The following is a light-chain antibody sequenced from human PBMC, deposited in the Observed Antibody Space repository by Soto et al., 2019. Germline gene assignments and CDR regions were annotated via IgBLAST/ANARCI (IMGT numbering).Light chain of an antibody. Sequence: EIVLTQSPGTLSLSPGEGDTLSCRASQSVSSSYLAWYQQKPGQAPRLLIYGASSRATGIPDRFSGSGSGTDFTLTISRLEPEDFSVYYCQQYGSSRWTFGQGTKVEIK. CDR3: QQYGSSRWT. CDR1: QSVSSSY. V-gene: IGKV3-20*01. J-gene: IGKJ1*01. CDR2: GAS.